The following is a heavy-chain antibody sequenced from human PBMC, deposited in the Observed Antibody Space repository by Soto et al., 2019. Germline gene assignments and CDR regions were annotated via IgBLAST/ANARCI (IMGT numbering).Heavy chain of an antibody. Sequence: QVQLQQSGPGLLKPSQTLSLTCAISGDSVSGNSSALNCIRQSPSRGLEWLGRTYYSSKWYNDYAVSVKSRIIINPDTSKNQFSLQLNSVTPEDTAMYYCARGWHQSGWREWGQGTLVTVSS. CDR2: TYYSSKWYN. CDR3: ARGWHQSGWRE. J-gene: IGHJ4*02. CDR1: GDSVSGNSSA. D-gene: IGHD6-19*01. V-gene: IGHV6-1*01.